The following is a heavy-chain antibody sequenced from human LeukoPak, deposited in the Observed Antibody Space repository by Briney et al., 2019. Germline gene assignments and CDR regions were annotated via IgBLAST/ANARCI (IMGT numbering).Heavy chain of an antibody. J-gene: IGHJ3*02. Sequence: PGGSLRLSCAASGFTFSSYWMHWVRQAPGKGLVWVSRINSDGSSTSYADSVKGRFTISRDNSKNTLFLQMNSLRAEDTAVYYCASGNSHAFDIWGQGTMVTVSS. CDR1: GFTFSSYW. CDR3: ASGNSHAFDI. V-gene: IGHV3-74*01. CDR2: INSDGSST.